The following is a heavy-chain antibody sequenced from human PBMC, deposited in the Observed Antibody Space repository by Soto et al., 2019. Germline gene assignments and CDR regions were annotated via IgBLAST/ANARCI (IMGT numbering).Heavy chain of an antibody. V-gene: IGHV4-31*02. CDR3: ARDKGGAALKGSGMDV. D-gene: IGHD3-10*01. J-gene: IGHJ6*02. CDR2: IYYDGNT. Sequence: QVQVQESGPGLVKPSQTLSLKCSVSGGSIGSRDYYWSWIRQPPEKGLEWIGSIYYDGNTDYNPSLRGRLTIAIDTSMNELSLKLTSVTAADTAVYYCARDKGGAALKGSGMDVWGQGTTVTVS. CDR1: GGSIGSRDYY.